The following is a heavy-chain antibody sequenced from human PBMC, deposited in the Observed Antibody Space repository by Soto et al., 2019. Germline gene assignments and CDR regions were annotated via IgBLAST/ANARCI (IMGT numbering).Heavy chain of an antibody. D-gene: IGHD3-22*01. Sequence: QVQLVESGGGVVQPGRSLRLSCAASGFTFSSYGMHWVRQAPGKGLEWVAVISYDGSNKYYADSVKGRFTISRDNSKNTLYLQMKSLRAEDTAVYYCAKWHSSGYGYFDYWGQGTLVTVSS. CDR2: ISYDGSNK. CDR1: GFTFSSYG. V-gene: IGHV3-30*18. CDR3: AKWHSSGYGYFDY. J-gene: IGHJ4*02.